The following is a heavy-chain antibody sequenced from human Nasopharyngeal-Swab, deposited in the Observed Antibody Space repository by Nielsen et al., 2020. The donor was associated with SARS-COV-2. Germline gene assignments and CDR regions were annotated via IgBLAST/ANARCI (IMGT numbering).Heavy chain of an antibody. J-gene: IGHJ3*02. CDR2: IIPIFGTA. V-gene: IGHV1-69*06. CDR1: GGTFSSYA. D-gene: IGHD3-3*01. Sequence: SVKVSCKASGGTFSSYAISWVRQAPGQGLEWMGGIIPIFGTANYAQKFQGRATITADKSTSTACMELSSLRSEDTAVYYCARGDTIFGKGSYDAFDIWGQGTMVTVSS. CDR3: ARGDTIFGKGSYDAFDI.